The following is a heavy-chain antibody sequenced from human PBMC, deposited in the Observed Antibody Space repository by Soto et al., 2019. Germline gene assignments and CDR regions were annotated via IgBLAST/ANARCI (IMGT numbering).Heavy chain of an antibody. CDR3: ANVKRYRIVWYYLDD. J-gene: IGHJ4*02. CDR2: ISGSGGST. D-gene: IGHD6-19*01. Sequence: PGGSLRLSCAASGFTFSSYAMSWVRQAPGKGLEWVSAISGSGGSTYYADSVKGRFTISRDNSKNTLYLQMNSLRAEDTAVYYSANVKRYRIVWYYLDDWGQGTLVTVSP. CDR1: GFTFSSYA. V-gene: IGHV3-23*01.